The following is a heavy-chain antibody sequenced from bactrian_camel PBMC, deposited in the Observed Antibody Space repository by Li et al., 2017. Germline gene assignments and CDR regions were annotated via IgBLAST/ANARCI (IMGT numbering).Heavy chain of an antibody. Sequence: QLVESGGGSVQAGGSLRLSCTASGYTYSSHCMGWFRQAPGKEREGVAATISGGVNTYYADSVKGRFTISQDNANDTLYLQMNSLKPEDSAMYYCAAMRGSWSCGYWAKYNSWAQGTQVTVS. D-gene: IGHD1*01. CDR2: TISGGVNT. CDR3: AAMRGSWSCGYWAKYNS. J-gene: IGHJ4*01. CDR1: GYTYSSHC. V-gene: IGHV3S28*01.